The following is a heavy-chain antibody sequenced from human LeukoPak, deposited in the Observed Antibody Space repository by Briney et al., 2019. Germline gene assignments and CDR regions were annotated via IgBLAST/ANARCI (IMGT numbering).Heavy chain of an antibody. Sequence: GESLKISCKGSGYSFTSYWIGWVRQMPGKGLEWMGIIYAGDSDTRYSPSFQGQVTISADKSISTAYLQWSSLKASDTAMYYCARGLPGYCSGGSCMFFDYWGQGTLVTVSS. V-gene: IGHV5-51*01. CDR1: GYSFTSYW. CDR2: IYAGDSDT. CDR3: ARGLPGYCSGGSCMFFDY. J-gene: IGHJ4*02. D-gene: IGHD2-15*01.